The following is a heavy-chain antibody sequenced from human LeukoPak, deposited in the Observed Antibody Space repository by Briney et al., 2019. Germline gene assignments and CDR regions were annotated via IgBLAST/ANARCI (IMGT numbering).Heavy chain of an antibody. D-gene: IGHD3-9*01. V-gene: IGHV3-23*01. CDR3: AKTNDDILTGYLFDPYYYGMDV. J-gene: IGHJ6*02. Sequence: GGSLRLSCAASRFTFSSYAMSWVRQAPGKGLEWVSAISGSGGSTYYADSVKGRFTISRDNSKNTLYLQMNSLRAEDTAVYYCAKTNDDILTGYLFDPYYYGMDVWGQGTTVTVSS. CDR1: RFTFSSYA. CDR2: ISGSGGST.